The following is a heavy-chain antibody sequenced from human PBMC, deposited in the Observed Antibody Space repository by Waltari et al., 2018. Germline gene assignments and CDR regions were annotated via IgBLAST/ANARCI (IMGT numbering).Heavy chain of an antibody. CDR1: GFTLCIHW. Sequence: EVQLVESGGGLVQSGGSLRLSCAASGFTLCIHWRHWVRQAPGKGLVWVSRINSDGSSTSYADSVKGRFTISRDNAKNTLYLQMNSLRAEDTAVYYCARGGNPYYYYYMDVWGKGTTVTVSS. V-gene: IGHV3-74*01. D-gene: IGHD3-16*01. CDR3: ARGGNPYYYYYMDV. CDR2: INSDGSST. J-gene: IGHJ6*03.